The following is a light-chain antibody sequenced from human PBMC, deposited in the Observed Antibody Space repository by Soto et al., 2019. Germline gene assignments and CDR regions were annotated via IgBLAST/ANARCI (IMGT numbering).Light chain of an antibody. CDR2: GAF. CDR1: QSISGY. J-gene: IGKJ1*01. CDR3: QQYYSHPPWT. Sequence: DIQMTQSPATRSASVGDRGTITCRASQSISGYLTWFQQKPGKAPKLLIHGAFRLRSGVPSRFSGSGSGTDFTLTISSLQAEDVAVYYCQQYYSHPPWTFGQGTKVDIK. V-gene: IGKV1-39*01.